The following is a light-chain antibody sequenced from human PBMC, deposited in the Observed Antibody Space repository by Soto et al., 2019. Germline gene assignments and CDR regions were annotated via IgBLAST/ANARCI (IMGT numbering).Light chain of an antibody. CDR3: QQYSKWPLA. CDR1: QSVDSR. CDR2: GAS. J-gene: IGKJ4*01. V-gene: IGKV3-15*01. Sequence: EAVLTQSPATLSVSPGEGATLSCKASQSVDSRLAWYQQQPGQAPRLLIEGASSRGTEIPARFSGSGSGTEFTLTITSLQSEDFAVYYCQQYSKWPLAFGGGTRVEIK.